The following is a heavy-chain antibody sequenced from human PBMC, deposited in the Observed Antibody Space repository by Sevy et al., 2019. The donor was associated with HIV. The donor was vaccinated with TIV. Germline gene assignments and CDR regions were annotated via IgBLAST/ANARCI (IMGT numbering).Heavy chain of an antibody. V-gene: IGHV3-7*03. CDR2: IKRDGSEK. Sequence: GGSLRLSCAASGFTFSSYWMSWVRQAPGKGLEWVANIKRDGSEKYYVDSVKGRFTISRDNAKNSLYLQMNSLRAEDTAVYYCARGPRIAVAATYYYYYGMDVWGQGTTVTVSS. CDR3: ARGPRIAVAATYYYYYGMDV. D-gene: IGHD6-19*01. CDR1: GFTFSSYW. J-gene: IGHJ6*02.